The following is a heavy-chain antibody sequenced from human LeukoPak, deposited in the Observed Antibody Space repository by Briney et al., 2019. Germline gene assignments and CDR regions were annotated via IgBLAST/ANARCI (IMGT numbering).Heavy chain of an antibody. CDR3: ARDKVVGATVFDY. V-gene: IGHV3-21*06. J-gene: IGHJ4*02. CDR1: GFTFSSYS. Sequence: GGSLRLSCAASGFTFSSYSMNWVRQAPGKGLEWVSGISGSGGATYYVDSVKGRFTISRDNAKNSLYLQMNSLRAEDTAVYYCARDKVVGATVFDYWGQGTLVTVST. CDR2: ISGSGGAT. D-gene: IGHD1-26*01.